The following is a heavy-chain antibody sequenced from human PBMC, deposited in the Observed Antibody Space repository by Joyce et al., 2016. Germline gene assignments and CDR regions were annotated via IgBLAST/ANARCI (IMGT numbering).Heavy chain of an antibody. CDR2: INSRGSDI. Sequence: EVQMVESGGGLVQPGRSLRLSCAVSGFTFSGYSMNWVRQAQGKGLEWVSYINSRGSDIFYADSVKGRFTISRDNAKNSLHLQMDSLRVEDTAVYYCARYSWWVPLDYWGQGTLVTVAS. D-gene: IGHD1-26*01. V-gene: IGHV3-48*04. CDR3: ARYSWWVPLDY. J-gene: IGHJ4*02. CDR1: GFTFSGYS.